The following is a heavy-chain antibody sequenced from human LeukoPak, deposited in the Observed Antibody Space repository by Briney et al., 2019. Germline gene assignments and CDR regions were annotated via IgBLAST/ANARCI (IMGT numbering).Heavy chain of an antibody. CDR2: ISESGGST. CDR1: GFTFTSYA. CDR3: AKGGVRPVTTGDY. Sequence: GGSLRLSCAASGFTFTSYAMSWVRQAPGKGPEWVSGISESGGSTYYVDSVKGRFTISRDNSKNTVYLQMNSLRAEDTAIYYCAKGGVRPVTTGDYWGQGTLVTVSS. J-gene: IGHJ4*02. D-gene: IGHD4-17*01. V-gene: IGHV3-23*01.